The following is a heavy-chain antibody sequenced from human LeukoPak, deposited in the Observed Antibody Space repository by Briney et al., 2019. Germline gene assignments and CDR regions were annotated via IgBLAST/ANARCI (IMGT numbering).Heavy chain of an antibody. CDR3: ARGGIQVSGIDEFDY. Sequence: GGSLRLSCAASGFTFIDYDMHWVRQVIGKGLEWVSAIGIRGDTHYSGSVRGRFTISRENAESSLYLQMNSLRAEDTAVYYCARGGIQVSGIDEFDYWDQGTLVTVSS. CDR1: GFTFIDYD. CDR2: IGIRGDT. V-gene: IGHV3-13*01. J-gene: IGHJ4*02. D-gene: IGHD6-19*01.